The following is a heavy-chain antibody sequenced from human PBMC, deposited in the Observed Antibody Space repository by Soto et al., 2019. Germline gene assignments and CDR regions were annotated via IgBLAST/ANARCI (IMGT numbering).Heavy chain of an antibody. CDR1: GGSISSGDYY. CDR3: ARLSSIDSSGYYLDY. CDR2: IYYSGST. D-gene: IGHD3-22*01. Sequence: SETLSLTCTVSGGSISSGDYYWSWIRQHPGKGLEWIGYIYYSGSTHYSPSLKSRVTMSIDTSKNQFPLKLTSVTAADTAVYYCARLSSIDSSGYYLDYWGQGTLVTV. V-gene: IGHV4-31*03. J-gene: IGHJ4*02.